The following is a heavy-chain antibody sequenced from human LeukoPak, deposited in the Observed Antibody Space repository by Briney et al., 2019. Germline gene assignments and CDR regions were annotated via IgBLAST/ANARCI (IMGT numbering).Heavy chain of an antibody. D-gene: IGHD1-26*01. V-gene: IGHV3-21*01. CDR3: AREWEPPPPRGDAFDI. CDR1: GFTFSSYS. J-gene: IGHJ3*02. Sequence: KPGGSLRLSCAASGFTFSSYSMNWVRQAPGKGLEWVSSISSSSSYIYYADSVKGRFTISRDNAKNSLYLQMNSLRAEDTAVYYCAREWEPPPPRGDAFDIWGQGTMVTVSS. CDR2: ISSSSSYI.